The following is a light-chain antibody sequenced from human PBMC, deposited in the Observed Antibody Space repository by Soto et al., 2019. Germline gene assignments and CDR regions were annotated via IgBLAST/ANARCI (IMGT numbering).Light chain of an antibody. CDR3: QQYGNSPYT. Sequence: EIVLTQSPGTLSLSPGERATLSCRASQSVSSSYLAWYQQKPGQAPRLLIYGASSRATGIPDRFSGSGSGTDFTLTISRLEPGDFAVYYCQQYGNSPYTFGQGTK. CDR1: QSVSSSY. J-gene: IGKJ2*01. V-gene: IGKV3-20*01. CDR2: GAS.